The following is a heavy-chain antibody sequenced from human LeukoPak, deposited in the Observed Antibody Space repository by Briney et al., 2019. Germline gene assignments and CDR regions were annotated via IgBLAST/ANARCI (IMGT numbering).Heavy chain of an antibody. CDR3: AARRYNWNGSDY. J-gene: IGHJ4*02. Sequence: SVKVSCKASGFTFTSSAVQWVRQARGQRLEWIGWIVDGSGNTNYAQKFQERVTITRDMSTSTAYMELSSLRSEDTAVYYCAARRYNWNGSDYWGQGTLVTVSS. CDR2: IVDGSGNT. V-gene: IGHV1-58*01. D-gene: IGHD1-1*01. CDR1: GFTFTSSA.